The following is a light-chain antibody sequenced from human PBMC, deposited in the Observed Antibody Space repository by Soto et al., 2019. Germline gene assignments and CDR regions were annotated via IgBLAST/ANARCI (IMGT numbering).Light chain of an antibody. V-gene: IGLV1-40*01. CDR3: QSYDISLSVSVV. J-gene: IGLJ2*01. Sequence: QSVLTQPPSVSGAPGQRVTISCTGSSSNIGAGYDVQWYQQLPGAAPRLLIFGNTNRPSGVPDRFSGSRSGTSASLAISGLQAEDEADYYCQSYDISLSVSVVFGGWTKL. CDR2: GNT. CDR1: SSNIGAGYD.